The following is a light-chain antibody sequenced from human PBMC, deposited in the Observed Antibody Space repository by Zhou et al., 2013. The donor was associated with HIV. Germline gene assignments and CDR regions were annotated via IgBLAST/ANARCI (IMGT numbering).Light chain of an antibody. J-gene: IGKJ4*02. V-gene: IGKV1-5*01. CDR3: QYYDDSSKT. CDR1: QSINSY. CDR2: SAS. Sequence: DIQMTQSPSTLSASVGDRVTITCRASQSINSYLAWYQQTAGQVPKLLIHSASRLASSGVPSRFSGSGSGTDFHLSIVSLQPDDFATYYCQYYDDSSKTFGRGTRVEMK.